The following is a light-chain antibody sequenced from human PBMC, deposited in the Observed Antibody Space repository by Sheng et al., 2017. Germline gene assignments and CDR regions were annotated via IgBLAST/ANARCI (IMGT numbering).Light chain of an antibody. V-gene: IGKV1-39*01. CDR2: AAS. CDR1: QTISNY. Sequence: DIQMTQSPTSLSASVGDRVTITCRASQTISNYLNWYQQKPGKVPQLLIYAASRLQSGVPSRFSGSGSGTDFTLTISSLQLEDFATYFCQQSYSLPRTFGGGTKVEIK. CDR3: QQSYSLPRT. J-gene: IGKJ4*01.